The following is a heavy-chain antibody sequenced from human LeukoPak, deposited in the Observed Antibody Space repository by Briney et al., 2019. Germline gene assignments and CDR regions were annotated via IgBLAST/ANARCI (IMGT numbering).Heavy chain of an antibody. J-gene: IGHJ3*02. CDR1: EFTVSTNY. V-gene: IGHV3-66*01. D-gene: IGHD3-22*01. Sequence: GGSLRLSCVASEFTVSTNYMSWVRQPPGKGLQSVSIIHIDGETHYEDSVKGRFTMSSDNSKTTVYLQMNSLRSEDTAVYYCARDGLDSSGPVAFDIWGQGPMVTVAS. CDR2: IHIDGET. CDR3: ARDGLDSSGPVAFDI.